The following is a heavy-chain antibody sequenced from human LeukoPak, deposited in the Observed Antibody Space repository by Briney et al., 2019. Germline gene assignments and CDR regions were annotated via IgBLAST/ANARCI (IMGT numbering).Heavy chain of an antibody. J-gene: IGHJ4*02. D-gene: IGHD5-18*01. CDR1: GFTFSSYS. CDR3: ARDLASGYSYGYSSFFDY. CDR2: ISSSSSTI. V-gene: IGHV3-48*04. Sequence: GWSLRLSCAASGFTFSSYSMNWVRQAPGKGLEWVSYISSSSSTIYYADSVKGRFTISRDNAKNSLYLQMNSLRAEDTAVYYCARDLASGYSYGYSSFFDYWGQGTLVTVSS.